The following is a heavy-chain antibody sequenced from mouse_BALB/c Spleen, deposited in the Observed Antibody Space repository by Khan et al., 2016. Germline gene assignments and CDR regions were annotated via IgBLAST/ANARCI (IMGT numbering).Heavy chain of an antibody. CDR1: GYSISSGYS. CDR2: IHYSGST. V-gene: IGHV3-1*02. Sequence: EVQLQESGPDLVKPSQSLSLTCTVTGYSISSGYSWHWIRQFPGNKLEWMAYIHYSGSTNYNPSLKSRISITRDTSKNQFFLQLISVTTEDTARYYYTRGDYYGSDYWGQGTTLTVSS. CDR3: TRGDYYGSDY. J-gene: IGHJ2*01. D-gene: IGHD1-1*01.